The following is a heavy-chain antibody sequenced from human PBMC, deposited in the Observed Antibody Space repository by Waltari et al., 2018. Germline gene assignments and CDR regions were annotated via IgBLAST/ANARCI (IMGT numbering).Heavy chain of an antibody. J-gene: IGHJ4*02. D-gene: IGHD2-2*01. Sequence: QVQLVQSGAEVKKPGASVKVSCKASGYTFTGYYMHWVRQAPGQGLEWMGWINPNSGGTNYAQKFQGRVTMTRDTSISTAYMELSRLRSDDTAVYYCARVVVVPAADRAFDYWGQGTLVTVSS. CDR1: GYTFTGYY. CDR2: INPNSGGT. V-gene: IGHV1-2*02. CDR3: ARVVVVPAADRAFDY.